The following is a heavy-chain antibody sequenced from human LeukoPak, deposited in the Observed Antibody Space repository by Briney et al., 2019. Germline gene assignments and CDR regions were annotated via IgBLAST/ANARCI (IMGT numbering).Heavy chain of an antibody. Sequence: SQTLSLTCTVSGGSISSGSYYWSWIRQPAGKGLEWIGRIYTSGSTNYNPSLKSRVTISVDTSKNQFSLKLSSVTAADTAVYYCARTGDGSGSYSTYYFDYWGQGTLVTVSS. CDR2: IYTSGST. CDR3: ARTGDGSGSYSTYYFDY. J-gene: IGHJ4*02. CDR1: GGSISSGSYY. V-gene: IGHV4-61*02. D-gene: IGHD3-10*01.